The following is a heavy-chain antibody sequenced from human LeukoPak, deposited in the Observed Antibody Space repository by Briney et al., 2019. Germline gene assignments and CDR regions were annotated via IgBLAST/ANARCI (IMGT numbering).Heavy chain of an antibody. V-gene: IGHV3-30*18. CDR2: ISYDGSNK. D-gene: IGHD3-16*01. Sequence: GGSLRLSCAASGFTFSSYGMHWVRQAPGKGLEWVAVISYDGSNKYYADSVKDRFTISRDNSKNTLYLQMNSLRAEDTAVYYCAKGAYDYVWGSLIDYWGQGTLVTVSS. CDR1: GFTFSSYG. J-gene: IGHJ4*02. CDR3: AKGAYDYVWGSLIDY.